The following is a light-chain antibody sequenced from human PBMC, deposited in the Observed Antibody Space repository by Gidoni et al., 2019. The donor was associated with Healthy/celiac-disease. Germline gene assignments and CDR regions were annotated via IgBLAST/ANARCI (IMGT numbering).Light chain of an antibody. CDR1: KLGDKY. V-gene: IGLV3-1*01. Sequence: SYELTQPPSVSVSPGQPASITCSGDKLGDKYACWYQQKPGKSPVLVIYQDSKRPSGIPERFSGSNSGNTATLTISGTQAMDEADYYCQAWDSSTVVFGGGTKLTVL. J-gene: IGLJ2*01. CDR2: QDS. CDR3: QAWDSSTVV.